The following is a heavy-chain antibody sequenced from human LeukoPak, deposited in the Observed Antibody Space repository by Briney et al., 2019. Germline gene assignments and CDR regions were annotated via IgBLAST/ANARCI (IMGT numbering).Heavy chain of an antibody. D-gene: IGHD3-22*01. V-gene: IGHV3-23*01. CDR2: ISGSGGNT. J-gene: IGHJ4*02. CDR3: AKTVDYYDSSGYYFVDY. CDR1: GFTFTSYA. Sequence: GGSLRLSCAASGFTFTSYAMSWVRQAPGKGLEWVSAISGSGGNTYYADSVKGRFTISRDNSKNTLYLQMNSLRAEDTAVYYCAKTVDYYDSSGYYFVDYWGQGTLVTVSS.